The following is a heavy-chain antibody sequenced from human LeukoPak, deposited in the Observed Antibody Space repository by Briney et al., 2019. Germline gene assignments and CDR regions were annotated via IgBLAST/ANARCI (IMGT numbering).Heavy chain of an antibody. D-gene: IGHD4/OR15-4a*01. Sequence: PSETLSLTCTVSGGSISSYYWSWIRQPPGKGLEWIGYIYYSGSTNYNPSLKSRVTISVDTSKNQFSLKLSSVTAADTAVYYCARAVLSNFDYWGQGTLVTVSS. V-gene: IGHV4-59*01. J-gene: IGHJ4*02. CDR3: ARAVLSNFDY. CDR1: GGSISSYY. CDR2: IYYSGST.